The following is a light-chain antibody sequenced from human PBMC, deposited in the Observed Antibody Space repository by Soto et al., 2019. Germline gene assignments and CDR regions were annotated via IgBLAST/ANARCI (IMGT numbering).Light chain of an antibody. V-gene: IGLV2-11*01. CDR2: DVS. J-gene: IGLJ3*02. Sequence: QSALTQPRSVSGSPGQSVTISCTGTSSDVGGYNYVSWYQQHPGKAPKLMIYDVSKGPSGVPDRFSGSKSGNTASLTISGLQAEDEADYYCCSYAGRSWLFGGGTKLTVL. CDR1: SSDVGGYNY. CDR3: CSYAGRSWL.